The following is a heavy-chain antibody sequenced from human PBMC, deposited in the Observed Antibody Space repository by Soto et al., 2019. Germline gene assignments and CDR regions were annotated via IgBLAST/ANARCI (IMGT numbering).Heavy chain of an antibody. CDR3: ARGSDYTSSFDY. D-gene: IGHD3-16*01. Sequence: QVQLQQWGAGLLKPSETLSLTCAVYGGSFSGYTWIWIRLPPGKGLEWIGEINHSGTTNHNPSLKSRVIISVDTSKKQFSLRLTSVTAADTAVYYCARGSDYTSSFDYWGQGTLVTVSS. J-gene: IGHJ4*02. CDR1: GGSFSGYT. V-gene: IGHV4-34*01. CDR2: INHSGTT.